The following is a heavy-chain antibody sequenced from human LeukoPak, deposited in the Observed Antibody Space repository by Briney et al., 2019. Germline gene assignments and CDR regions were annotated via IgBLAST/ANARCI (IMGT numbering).Heavy chain of an antibody. CDR1: GGSFSGYY. CDR3: ARDPKRPGDY. V-gene: IGHV4-34*01. Sequence: SETLSLTCAVYGGSFSGYYLSWIRQPPGKGLEWIGEINHSGSTNYNPSLKSRVTISVDTSKNQFSLKLGSVTAADTAVYYCARDPKRPGDYWGQGTLVTVSS. CDR2: INHSGST. J-gene: IGHJ4*02.